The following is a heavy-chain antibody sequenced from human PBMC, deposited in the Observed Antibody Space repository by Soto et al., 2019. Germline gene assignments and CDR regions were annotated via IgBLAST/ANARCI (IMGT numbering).Heavy chain of an antibody. J-gene: IGHJ4*02. Sequence: ASVKVSCKASGYTFTGYYMRWVRQAPGQGLEWMGWINPNSGGTNYAQKFQGRVTITRDTSASTAYMELSSLRSEDTAVYYCARVGPYYSPYGSYPGPFDYWGQGTLVTVSS. CDR2: INPNSGGT. CDR3: ARVGPYYSPYGSYPGPFDY. D-gene: IGHD1-26*01. CDR1: GYTFTGYY. V-gene: IGHV1-2*02.